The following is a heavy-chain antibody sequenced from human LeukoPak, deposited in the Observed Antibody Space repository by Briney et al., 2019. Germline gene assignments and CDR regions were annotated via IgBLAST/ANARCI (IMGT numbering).Heavy chain of an antibody. J-gene: IGHJ4*02. CDR1: GFTFSSYG. Sequence: GGSLRLSCAASGFTFSSYGMHWVRQAPGKGLEWVSAISGSGGSTYYADSVKGRFTISRDNSKNTLYLQMNSLRAEDTAVYYCAKLPYGDYEVPGFDYWGQGTLVTVSS. CDR2: ISGSGGST. V-gene: IGHV3-23*01. CDR3: AKLPYGDYEVPGFDY. D-gene: IGHD4-17*01.